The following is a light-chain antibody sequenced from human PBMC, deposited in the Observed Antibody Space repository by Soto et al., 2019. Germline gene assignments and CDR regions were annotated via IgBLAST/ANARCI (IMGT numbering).Light chain of an antibody. CDR1: QTIRSNY. Sequence: ETVLTQSPGTLSLSPGERATLSCRASQTIRSNYLAWYRQTPGQAPRLLIYGASNRATGIADRFSGSGSGTDFTLIISRLAPEDFALYYCQQYAGSPWTFGQGTKVEIK. J-gene: IGKJ1*01. V-gene: IGKV3-20*01. CDR3: QQYAGSPWT. CDR2: GAS.